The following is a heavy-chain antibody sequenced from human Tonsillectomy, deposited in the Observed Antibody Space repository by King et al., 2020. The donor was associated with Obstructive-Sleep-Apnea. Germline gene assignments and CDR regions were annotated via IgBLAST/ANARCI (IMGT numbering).Heavy chain of an antibody. V-gene: IGHV3-23*04. J-gene: IGHJ4*02. CDR2: ISGSGGST. CDR3: AKDMTIFGVVTGNFDY. Sequence: VQLVESGGGLVQPGGSLRLSCAASGFTFSSYAMTWVRQAPGKGLEWVSAISGSGGSTYYADSVKGRFTISRDNSKNTLYLQMNSLRAEDTAVYYCAKDMTIFGVVTGNFDYWGQGTLVTVSS. D-gene: IGHD3-3*01. CDR1: GFTFSSYA.